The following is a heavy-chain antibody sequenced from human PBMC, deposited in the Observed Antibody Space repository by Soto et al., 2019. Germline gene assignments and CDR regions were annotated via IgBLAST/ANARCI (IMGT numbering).Heavy chain of an antibody. CDR1: GFTFSPYA. V-gene: IGHV3-30*03. D-gene: IGHD4-17*01. CDR2: ISFDGSQI. Sequence: QVQLVESGGGVVQPGRSLRLSCVASGFTFSPYAMHWVRQAPGKGLEWVALISFDGSQIYYADSVKGRFTISRDNAKNTLYVQMNSLTAEDTAVYSCSTVREGATTGVFWGQGTLVTVSS. J-gene: IGHJ4*02. CDR3: STVREGATTGVF.